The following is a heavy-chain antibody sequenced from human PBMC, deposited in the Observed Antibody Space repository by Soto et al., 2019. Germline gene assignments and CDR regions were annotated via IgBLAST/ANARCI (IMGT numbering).Heavy chain of an antibody. CDR1: GYPVTAYY. CDR2: INPATGAA. D-gene: IGHD3-3*01. V-gene: IGHV1-2*02. CDR3: ARGGGVGVAGSAAFDM. J-gene: IGHJ3*02. Sequence: QLHLVQSGAVVKKPGASVTVSCSASGYPVTAYYMHWVRQAPGRGLEWMGGINPATGAAKYTQTFQGRVAIARDTSTSKVFMEPSGLTSGDTAVFYCARGGGVGVAGSAAFDMWGQGTLVTVSS.